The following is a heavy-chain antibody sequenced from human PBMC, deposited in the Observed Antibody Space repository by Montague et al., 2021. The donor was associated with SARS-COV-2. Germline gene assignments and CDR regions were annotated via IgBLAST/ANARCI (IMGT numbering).Heavy chain of an antibody. CDR1: GESFSGHY. Sequence: SETLSLTCAVYGESFSGHYWTWIRQPPGEGLGWIGEIYHTGSTNYNPSLKSRVTISVDTSKNQFSLKLRSVTAADTAVYYCARGRIELSMIVVVVTGASYYMDVWGKGTTVTVPS. CDR3: ARGRIELSMIVVVVTGASYYMDV. V-gene: IGHV4-34*01. CDR2: IYHTGST. D-gene: IGHD3-22*01. J-gene: IGHJ6*03.